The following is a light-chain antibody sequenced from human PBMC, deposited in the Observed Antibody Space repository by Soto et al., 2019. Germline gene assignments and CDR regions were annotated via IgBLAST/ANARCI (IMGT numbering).Light chain of an antibody. Sequence: EIAMTQSPATLSVSPVERATLSCMASQSVSRKLAWYQQTRGQAPRLLIYGASTRATGVPARFSGSGSGTEFTLTISNLQSEDFAVYHCQQYDKWPRTFGQGTKVDIK. CDR3: QQYDKWPRT. V-gene: IGKV3-15*01. CDR2: GAS. J-gene: IGKJ1*01. CDR1: QSVSRK.